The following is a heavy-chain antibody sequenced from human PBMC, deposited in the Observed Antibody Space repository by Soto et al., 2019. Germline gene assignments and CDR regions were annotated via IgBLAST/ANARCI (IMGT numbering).Heavy chain of an antibody. CDR2: IDARGGS. D-gene: IGHD3-10*01. J-gene: IGHJ6*02. V-gene: IGHV4-59*08. Sequence: SEPLSLPCTVSDSPARGYKWTWIPQPPGRGREWSGYIDARGGSRGNPSVQVRVTISGNTCTEQFALRLSSVSAADPAVYFCVRQGFGRLHGLVDDWGEGSTVTVS. CDR3: VRQGFGRLHGLVDD. CDR1: DSPARGYK.